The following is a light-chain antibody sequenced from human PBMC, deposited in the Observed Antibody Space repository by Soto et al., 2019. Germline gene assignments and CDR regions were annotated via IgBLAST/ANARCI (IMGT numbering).Light chain of an antibody. J-gene: IGKJ1*01. Sequence: EIVMTQSPATLSVSPGERATLSCRATQSILRNLAWYQQRPGQAPRLLMYEASNRATGVPARFSGSGSGTDFTLTISRLEPEDFAVYYCQQYGSSPATFGQGTKVDIK. CDR2: EAS. CDR1: QSILRN. V-gene: IGKV3-20*01. CDR3: QQYGSSPAT.